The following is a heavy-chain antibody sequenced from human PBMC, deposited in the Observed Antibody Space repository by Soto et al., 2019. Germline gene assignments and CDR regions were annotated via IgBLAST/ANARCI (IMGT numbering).Heavy chain of an antibody. V-gene: IGHV4-39*01. Sequence: PSETLSLTCTVSGGSISSSSNYWGWIRQPPGKGLEWIGSIYYSGSTYYNPPLKSRVTISVDTSKNQFSLNVSSVTAADTALYYCARHSTGWYAAFDVWDQGTMVT. CDR2: IYYSGST. CDR1: GGSISSSSNY. D-gene: IGHD6-19*01. CDR3: ARHSTGWYAAFDV. J-gene: IGHJ3*01.